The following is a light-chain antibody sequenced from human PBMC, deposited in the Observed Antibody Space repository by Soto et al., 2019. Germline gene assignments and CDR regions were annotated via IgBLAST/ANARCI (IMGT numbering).Light chain of an antibody. CDR3: QQYGSSPPRT. V-gene: IGKV3-20*01. CDR1: QSVSNNY. CDR2: GAS. Sequence: EIMLSQSPGTLCLSPGERATLSCRASQSVSNNYLAWYQQKPGQAPRLLIYGASTRATDVPDRFSGSGSGTDFTLSISRLEPEDFAVYYCQQYGSSPPRTFGQGTKVDIK. J-gene: IGKJ1*01.